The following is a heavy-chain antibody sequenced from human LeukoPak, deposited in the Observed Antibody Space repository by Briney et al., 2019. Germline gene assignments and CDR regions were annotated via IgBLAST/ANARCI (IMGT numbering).Heavy chain of an antibody. V-gene: IGHV3-23*01. J-gene: IGHJ4*02. CDR2: ISGSGGST. D-gene: IGHD3-10*01. Sequence: GGTLRLSCAASGFTFSSYGMNWVRQAPGKGLEWVSAISGSGGSTYYADSVKGRFTISRDNSKNTLYLQMNSLRAEDTAVYYCAKAEGSGSYYNGDFDYWGQGTLVTVSS. CDR1: GFTFSSYG. CDR3: AKAEGSGSYYNGDFDY.